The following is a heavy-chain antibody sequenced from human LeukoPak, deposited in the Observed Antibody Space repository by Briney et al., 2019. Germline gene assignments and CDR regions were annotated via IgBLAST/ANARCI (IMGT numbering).Heavy chain of an antibody. CDR1: GGSISSYY. CDR2: IYYSGST. J-gene: IGHJ5*02. V-gene: IGHV4-59*12. CDR3: ARAPGYCSSTSCYMSRFDP. Sequence: PSETLSLTCTVSGGSISSYYWSWIRQPPGKGLEWIGYIYYSGSTNYNPSLKSRVTISVDTSKNQFSLKLSSVTAADTAVYYCARAPGYCSSTSCYMSRFDPWGQGTLVTVSS. D-gene: IGHD2-2*02.